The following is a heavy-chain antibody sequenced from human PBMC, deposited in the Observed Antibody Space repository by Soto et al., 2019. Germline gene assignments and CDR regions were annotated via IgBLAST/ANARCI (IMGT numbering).Heavy chain of an antibody. Sequence: PGGSLRLSCVASGFTFSRHGLSWVRQAPGKGLEWVANINKDGGEKYYMDSVKGRFTISRDNAKNSVYLQMTSLRVEDTAVYYCSGGNALDVWGQGTTVTVSS. V-gene: IGHV3-7*01. J-gene: IGHJ6*02. CDR3: SGGNALDV. CDR1: GFTFSRHG. CDR2: INKDGGEK.